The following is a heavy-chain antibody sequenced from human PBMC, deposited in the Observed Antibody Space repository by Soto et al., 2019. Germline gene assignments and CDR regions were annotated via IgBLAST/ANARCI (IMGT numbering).Heavy chain of an antibody. D-gene: IGHD5-12*01. CDR1: GFTFDDYA. CDR3: AKDQEEMATRNLDY. Sequence: PGGSLRLSCAASGFTFDDYAMHWVRQAPGKGLEWVSGISWNSGSIGYADSVKGRFTISRDNAKNSLYLQMNSLRAEDTALYYCAKDQEEMATRNLDYWGQGTLVTVS. V-gene: IGHV3-9*01. J-gene: IGHJ4*02. CDR2: ISWNSGSI.